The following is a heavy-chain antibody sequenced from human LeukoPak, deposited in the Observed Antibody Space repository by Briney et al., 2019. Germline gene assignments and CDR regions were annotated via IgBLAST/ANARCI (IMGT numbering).Heavy chain of an antibody. V-gene: IGHV3-48*01. CDR2: ISSGSTSI. CDR1: GFTFSTYA. J-gene: IGHJ3*01. D-gene: IGHD2-2*01. Sequence: GGSLRLSCTASGFTFSTYAMTWVRQAPGKGLEWVSYISSGSTSIYYADSVKGRFTVSRDNVKNSLYLQMNSLRPEDTAVYYCAREGFCSSTSCFLDGFDVWGQGTMVTVSS. CDR3: AREGFCSSTSCFLDGFDV.